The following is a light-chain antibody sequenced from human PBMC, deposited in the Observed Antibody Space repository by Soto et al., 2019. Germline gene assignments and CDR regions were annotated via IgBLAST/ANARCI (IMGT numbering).Light chain of an antibody. Sequence: DIQLTQSPSFLSASVGDRVTITCRASQGIGSSLAWYQQKPGKAPMLLIYAASTLQTGVPSRFSGSGSGTEFTLTVSSLQPEDVATYYCEQLSSYPPVTFGQGTRLEIK. CDR1: QGIGSS. J-gene: IGKJ5*01. CDR3: EQLSSYPPVT. CDR2: AAS. V-gene: IGKV1-9*01.